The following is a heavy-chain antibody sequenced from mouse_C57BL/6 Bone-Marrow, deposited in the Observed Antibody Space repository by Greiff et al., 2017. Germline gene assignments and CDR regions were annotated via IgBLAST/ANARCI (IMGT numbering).Heavy chain of an antibody. V-gene: IGHV5-12*01. CDR1: GFTFSDYY. Sequence: EVKLVESGGGLVQPGGSLKLSCAASGFTFSDYYMYWVRQTPEKRLEWVAYISNGGGSTYYPDTVKGRFTISRDNAKNTLYLQMSRLKSEDTAMYYCARHGHPFYGYDEGFAYWGQGTLVTVSA. CDR2: ISNGGGST. CDR3: ARHGHPFYGYDEGFAY. J-gene: IGHJ3*01. D-gene: IGHD2-2*01.